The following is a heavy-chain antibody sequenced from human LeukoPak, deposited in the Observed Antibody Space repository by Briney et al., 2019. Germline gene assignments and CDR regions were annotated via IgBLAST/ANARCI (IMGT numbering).Heavy chain of an antibody. V-gene: IGHV4-39*07. CDR1: GGSISSSSYY. J-gene: IGHJ4*02. CDR2: IYYSGST. D-gene: IGHD6-19*01. CDR3: ARARSSSGWYGASKPPPYYFDY. Sequence: SETLSLTCTVSGGSISSSSYYWGWIRQPPGKGLEWIGSIYYSGSTYYNPSLKSRVTISVDTSKNQFSLKLSSVTAADTAVYYCARARSSSGWYGASKPPPYYFDYWGQGTLVTVSS.